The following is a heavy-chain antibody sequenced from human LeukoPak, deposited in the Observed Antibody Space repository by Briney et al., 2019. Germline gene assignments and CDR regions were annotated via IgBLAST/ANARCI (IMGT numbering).Heavy chain of an antibody. V-gene: IGHV4-4*07. Sequence: SETLSLNCSVSGGSINSHWWSWIRQPAGKGLEFIGRIYTTGRTNYNPSLKSRVSMSVDTSKNKFSLELRSVTAADTAVYFCARAGYTISSYRFDYWGQGALVTVSS. CDR3: ARAGYTISSYRFDY. D-gene: IGHD3-16*02. CDR2: IYTTGRT. CDR1: GGSINSHW. J-gene: IGHJ4*02.